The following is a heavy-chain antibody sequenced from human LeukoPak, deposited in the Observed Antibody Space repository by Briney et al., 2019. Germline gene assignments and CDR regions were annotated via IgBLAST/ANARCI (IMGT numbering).Heavy chain of an antibody. V-gene: IGHV1-69*01. D-gene: IGHD3-22*01. CDR2: IIPIFGTA. CDR1: GGTFSSYA. J-gene: IGHJ1*01. CDR3: ARARGLYYYDSSGYYYGHFQH. Sequence: SVKVSCKASGGTFSSYAISWVRQAPGQGLEWMGGIIPIFGTANYAQKFQGRVTITADESTSTAYMELSRLRSEDTAVYYCARARGLYYYDSSGYYYGHFQHWGQGTLVTVSS.